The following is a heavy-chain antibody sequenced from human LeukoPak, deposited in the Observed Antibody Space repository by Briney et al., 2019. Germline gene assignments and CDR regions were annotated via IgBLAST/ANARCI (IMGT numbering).Heavy chain of an antibody. V-gene: IGHV4-39*07. Sequence: PSETLSLTCTVSGGSISSSSYCWGWIRQPPGKGLEWIGSIHYSGSTYYNPSLKSRVTISVDTSKNQFSLKLSSVTAADTAVYYCARLVGESGYGLNYYYYYYYMDVWGKGTTVTVSS. CDR2: IHYSGST. CDR3: ARLVGESGYGLNYYYYYYYMDV. J-gene: IGHJ6*03. CDR1: GGSISSSSYC. D-gene: IGHD5-12*01.